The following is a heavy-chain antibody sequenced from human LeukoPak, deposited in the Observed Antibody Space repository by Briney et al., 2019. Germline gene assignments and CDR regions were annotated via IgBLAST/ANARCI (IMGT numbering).Heavy chain of an antibody. V-gene: IGHV3-21*01. CDR3: ARGDGMITFGGVISIY. D-gene: IGHD3-16*01. J-gene: IGHJ4*02. CDR2: ISSSSYI. Sequence: GGSLRLSCAASGFTFSSYSMNWVRQAPGKGLEWVSSISSSSYIYYVDSVKGRFTISRDNAKNSLYLQMNSLRAEDTAVYYCARGDGMITFGGVISIYWGQGTLVTVSS. CDR1: GFTFSSYS.